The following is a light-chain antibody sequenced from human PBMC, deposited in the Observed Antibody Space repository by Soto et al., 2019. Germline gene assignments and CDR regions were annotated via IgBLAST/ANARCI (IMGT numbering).Light chain of an antibody. Sequence: EIVLTQSPVTLSFSPFERATLSFGASQTVSSNYLAWYQQKPGQAPRLLIYGASSRATGIPDRFSGSGSGTDFVLTISRLEPEDFAVYYCQQYFKSPWTFGQGTKVDIK. V-gene: IGKV3-20*01. CDR1: QTVSSNY. J-gene: IGKJ1*01. CDR3: QQYFKSPWT. CDR2: GAS.